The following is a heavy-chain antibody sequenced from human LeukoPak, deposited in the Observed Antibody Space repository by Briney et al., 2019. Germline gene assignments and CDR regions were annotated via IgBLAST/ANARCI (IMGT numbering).Heavy chain of an antibody. D-gene: IGHD6-13*01. J-gene: IGHJ4*02. Sequence: PSETLSLTCTVSGGSISSDYWSWIRQPPGKGLEWIGYIYYSGSANYNPSLKSRVTISVDTSKNQFSLKLSSVTAADTAVYYCARTEYSSYFDYWGQGTLVTVSS. CDR3: ARTEYSSYFDY. CDR2: IYYSGSA. CDR1: GGSISSDY. V-gene: IGHV4-59*08.